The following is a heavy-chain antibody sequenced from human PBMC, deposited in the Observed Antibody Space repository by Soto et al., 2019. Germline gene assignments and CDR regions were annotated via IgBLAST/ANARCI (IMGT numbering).Heavy chain of an antibody. Sequence: EVQLVESGGGLVKPGGSLRLSCAASGFTFSNYIMNWVRQAPGKGLEWVSSISSSSTYIYYADSVKGRFTISRDNANNSLFLQMNGLRADDTALYSCARGDGTGLYRSGWSPQVWGQGTLLTVSS. D-gene: IGHD6-13*01. CDR1: GFTFSNYI. CDR3: ARGDGTGLYRSGWSPQV. J-gene: IGHJ4*02. CDR2: ISSSSTYI. V-gene: IGHV3-21*02.